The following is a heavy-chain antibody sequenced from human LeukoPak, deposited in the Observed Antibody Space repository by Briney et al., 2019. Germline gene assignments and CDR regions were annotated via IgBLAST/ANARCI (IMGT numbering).Heavy chain of an antibody. D-gene: IGHD4-17*01. CDR3: ARDHGDYSGKDY. CDR2: TWYDGSNK. V-gene: IGHV3-33*01. CDR1: GFIFSSYG. Sequence: SGGSLRLSCAASGFIFSSYGMHWVRQAPGKGLEWVAVTWYDGSNKYYADAVKGRFTISRDNSKNTLYLQMNSLRAEDTAVYFCARDHGDYSGKDYWGQGTLVTVSS. J-gene: IGHJ4*02.